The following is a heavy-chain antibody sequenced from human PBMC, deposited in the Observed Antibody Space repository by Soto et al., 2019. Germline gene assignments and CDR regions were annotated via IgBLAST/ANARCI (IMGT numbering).Heavy chain of an antibody. CDR2: INPHSGAT. J-gene: IGHJ5*02. V-gene: IGHV1-2*02. D-gene: IGHD3-10*01. CDR3: VTANVIGFSNWFDN. Sequence: SVKVSCKASGYIFTAHYIHWVRQAPGQGLEWLVWINPHSGATNYAQKFLGRVTMSADTSASTDYMDLARLKSDDTAVYYCVTANVIGFSNWFDNWGRGTMVTVSS. CDR1: GYIFTAHY.